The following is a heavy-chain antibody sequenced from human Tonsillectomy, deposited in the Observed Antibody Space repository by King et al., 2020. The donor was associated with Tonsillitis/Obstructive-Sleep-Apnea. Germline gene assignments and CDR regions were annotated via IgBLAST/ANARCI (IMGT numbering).Heavy chain of an antibody. Sequence: VQLVESGGGLIQPGGSLRLSCAASGFTVSSNYMSWVCQAPGKGLEWVSVIYSGGSTYYADSVKGRFTISRDNSKNTLYLQMNSLRAEDTAVYYCARVPTSNYYYGMDVWGQGTTVTVSS. V-gene: IGHV3-53*01. CDR1: GFTVSSNY. CDR3: ARVPTSNYYYGMDV. D-gene: IGHD3-16*01. CDR2: IYSGGST. J-gene: IGHJ6*02.